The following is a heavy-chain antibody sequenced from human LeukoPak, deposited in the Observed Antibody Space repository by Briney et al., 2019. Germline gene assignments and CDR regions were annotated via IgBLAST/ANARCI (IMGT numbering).Heavy chain of an antibody. CDR3: ARSDFYYDSSGYYSPFDY. CDR2: IYYSGST. V-gene: IGHV4-59*01. J-gene: IGHJ4*02. CDR1: GGSISSYY. Sequence: SETLSLTCTVSGGSISSYYWSWIRQPPGKGLEWIGYIYYSGSTNYNPSLKSRVTISVDTSKNQFSLELSSVTAADTAVYYCARSDFYYDSSGYYSPFDYWGQGTLVTVSS. D-gene: IGHD3-22*01.